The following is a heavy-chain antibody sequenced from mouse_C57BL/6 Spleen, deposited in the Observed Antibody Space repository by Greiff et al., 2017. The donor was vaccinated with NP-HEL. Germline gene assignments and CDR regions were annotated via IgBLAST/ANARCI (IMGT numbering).Heavy chain of an antibody. CDR1: GYAFTNSL. D-gene: IGHD2-5*01. J-gene: IGHJ1*03. Sequence: QVQLQQSGAELVRPGTSVKVSCKASGYAFTNSLIEWVKQRPGQGLEWIGVINPGSGGTNYNEKFKGKATLTADKSSSTAYMQLSSLTSEDSAVDFGARRGDYSNIYWYFDVWGTGTTVTVSS. CDR3: ARRGDYSNIYWYFDV. CDR2: INPGSGGT. V-gene: IGHV1-54*01.